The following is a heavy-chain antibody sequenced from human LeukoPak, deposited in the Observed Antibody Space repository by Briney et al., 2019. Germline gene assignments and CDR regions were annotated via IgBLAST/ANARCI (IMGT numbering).Heavy chain of an antibody. Sequence: GGSLRLSCAASGFTFSFYWMHWVRQAPGKGLVWVSRINSDGSSTSYADSVKGRFTISRDNAKNTLYLQMNSLRAEDTAVYYCARVGCGGDCSLDHWGQGTLVTVSS. CDR2: INSDGSST. CDR1: GFTFSFYW. J-gene: IGHJ4*02. D-gene: IGHD2-21*02. V-gene: IGHV3-74*01. CDR3: ARVGCGGDCSLDH.